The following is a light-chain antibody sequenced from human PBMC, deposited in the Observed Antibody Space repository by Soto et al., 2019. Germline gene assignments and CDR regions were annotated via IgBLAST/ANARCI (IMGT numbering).Light chain of an antibody. Sequence: LSQSIGTLSFTPGQSATLSCRCSNSGSCSYLAWYQQKPGQAPRLLIYSASSRASGIPDRFSGSGSGTEFTLTISRLQPEDFAVYYCQHYGSSPETFGQGTKVDI. CDR3: QHYGSSPET. J-gene: IGKJ1*01. CDR2: SAS. V-gene: IGKV3-20*01. CDR1: NSGSCSY.